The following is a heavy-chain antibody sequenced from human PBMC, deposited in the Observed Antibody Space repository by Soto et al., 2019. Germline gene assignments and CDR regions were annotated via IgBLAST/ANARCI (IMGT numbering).Heavy chain of an antibody. V-gene: IGHV1-69*19. D-gene: IGHD3-10*01. CDR3: AREVQVRSPAFVY. CDR1: GGTFNTYA. J-gene: IGHJ4*02. Sequence: QVQLVQSGAEMKKPGSSVKVSCQSSGGTFNTYAMNWVRQAPGQGPEWMGDISPMFGAANYAPKFQGRVTIPADESTGTSYMQLSSLTSENTALYFWAREVQVRSPAFVYWGQGTLVTVSS. CDR2: ISPMFGAA.